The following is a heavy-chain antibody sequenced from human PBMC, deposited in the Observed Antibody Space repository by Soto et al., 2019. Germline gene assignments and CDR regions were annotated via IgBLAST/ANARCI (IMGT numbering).Heavy chain of an antibody. CDR1: GGTFSSYA. CDR2: IIPIFGTA. CDR3: ATDRRDLEWELRGYFQH. D-gene: IGHD1-26*01. Sequence: QVQLVQSGAEVQKPGSSVKVSCKASGGTFSSYAISWVRQAPGQGLEWMGGIIPIFGTANYAQKFQGRVTITADESTSTAYMELSSLRSEDTAVYYCATDRRDLEWELRGYFQHWGQGTLVTVSS. J-gene: IGHJ1*01. V-gene: IGHV1-69*01.